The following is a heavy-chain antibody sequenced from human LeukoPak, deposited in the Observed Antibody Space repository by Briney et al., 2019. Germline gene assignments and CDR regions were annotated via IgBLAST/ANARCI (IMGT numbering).Heavy chain of an antibody. CDR1: GFTFSSYS. V-gene: IGHV3-48*01. D-gene: IGHD3-22*01. CDR2: ISSSSSTI. J-gene: IGHJ3*02. CDR3: ARFESPSGYYGVDAFDI. Sequence: SGGSLRLSCAASGFTFSSYSMNWVRQAPGKGLEWVSYISSSSSTIYYAGSVKGRFTISRDNAKNSLYLQMNSLRAEDTAVYYCARFESPSGYYGVDAFDIWGQGTMVTVSS.